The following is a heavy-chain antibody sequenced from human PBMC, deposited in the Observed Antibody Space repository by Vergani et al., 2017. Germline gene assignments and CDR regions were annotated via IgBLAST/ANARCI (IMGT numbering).Heavy chain of an antibody. Sequence: QVQLQQWGGGLLKPSETLSLTCVVNGGSFTSYHWTWIRQSPGEGLEWVGDIDHTGRPDCNPSLKSRLTMSVDKSRNQFSLTLNSVTATDTAIYFCARVNTETNSHLYYYYYMDVWGQGTAVTVS. D-gene: IGHD4-11*01. CDR3: ARVNTETNSHLYYYYYMDV. J-gene: IGHJ6*03. CDR1: GGSFTSYH. V-gene: IGHV4-34*01. CDR2: IDHTGRP.